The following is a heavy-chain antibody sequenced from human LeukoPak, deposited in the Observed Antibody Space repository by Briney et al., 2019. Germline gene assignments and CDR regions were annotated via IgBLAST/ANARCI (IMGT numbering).Heavy chain of an antibody. Sequence: PGGSLGLSCVASGFTFSSRDWMTWVRQAPGKGLEWVANIKQDGSEKNYVDSVKGRFTISRDNAKNSVDLQMNSLRVEDTAVYYCAKTGGIAAAHWGQGTLVTVSS. CDR1: GFTFSSRDW. V-gene: IGHV3-7*01. CDR3: AKTGGIAAAH. CDR2: IKQDGSEK. J-gene: IGHJ4*02. D-gene: IGHD6-13*01.